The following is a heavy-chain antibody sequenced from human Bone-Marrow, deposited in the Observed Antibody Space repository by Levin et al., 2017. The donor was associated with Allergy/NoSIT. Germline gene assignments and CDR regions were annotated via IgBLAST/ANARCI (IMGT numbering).Heavy chain of an antibody. Sequence: LSLTCAASGFTFSSSGMHWVRQAPGKGLEWVAVIWYDGSNKYYADSVKGRFTISRDNSKNTLYLQMNSLRAEDTAVYYCARDSKVYYYGSGSYESAPMDVWGQGTTVTVSS. J-gene: IGHJ6*02. CDR3: ARDSKVYYYGSGSYESAPMDV. V-gene: IGHV3-33*01. CDR2: IWYDGSNK. D-gene: IGHD3-10*01. CDR1: GFTFSSSG.